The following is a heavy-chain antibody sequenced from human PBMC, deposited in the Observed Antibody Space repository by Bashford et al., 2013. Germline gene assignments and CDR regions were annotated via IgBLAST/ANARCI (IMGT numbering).Heavy chain of an antibody. J-gene: IGHJ4*02. D-gene: IGHD2-21*01. CDR3: TKDIVAPGIHFDY. CDR2: ISPNANTI. Sequence: RQAPGKGLEWVAYISPNANTIYYADSVRGRFTISRDNAKNSLYLEMNSLRAEDTAMYYCTKDIVAPGIHFDYWGQGTPVTVSS. V-gene: IGHV3-11*01.